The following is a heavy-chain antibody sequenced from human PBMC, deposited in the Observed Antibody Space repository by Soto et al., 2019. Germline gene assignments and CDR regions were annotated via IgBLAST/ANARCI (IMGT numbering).Heavy chain of an antibody. J-gene: IGHJ6*02. D-gene: IGHD6-13*01. CDR2: IIPIFGTA. CDR3: ARTIAAVPGHGMDV. V-gene: IGHV1-69*01. CDR1: GGTFSSYA. Sequence: QVQLVQSGAEVKKPGSSVKVSCKASGGTFSSYAISWVQQAPGQGLEWMGGIIPIFGTANYAQKFQGRVTITADESTSTAYMELSSLRSEDTAVYYCARTIAAVPGHGMDVWGQGTTVTVSS.